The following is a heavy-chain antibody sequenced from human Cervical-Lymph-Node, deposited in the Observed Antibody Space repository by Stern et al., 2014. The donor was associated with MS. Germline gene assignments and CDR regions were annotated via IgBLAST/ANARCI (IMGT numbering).Heavy chain of an antibody. CDR1: GYTFTAYA. J-gene: IGHJ4*02. D-gene: IGHD2/OR15-2a*01. CDR3: ARRSSAVLRRTDY. CDR2: INTNTGHP. V-gene: IGHV7-4-1*02. Sequence: QVQLVQSGSELKKPGASVKVFCKASGYTFTAYAMNWVRQAPGQGLEWMGWINTNTGHPTYAQGFTGRFVFSLDTSVSTAFLHINNLKAEDTAVYYCARRSSAVLRRTDYWGQGTLITVSS.